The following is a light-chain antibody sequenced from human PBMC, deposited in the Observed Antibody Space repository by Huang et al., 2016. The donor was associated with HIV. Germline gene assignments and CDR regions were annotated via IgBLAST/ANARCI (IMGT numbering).Light chain of an antibody. CDR2: GAS. CDR1: QSVATN. CDR3: QQYHNWPYT. V-gene: IGKV3-15*01. J-gene: IGKJ2*01. Sequence: EIIMTQSPATLSLSPGEGASLSCRANQSVATNLAWYLHRPGQSPRILIFGASTRASGLPGRFSSSGSGTQFTLTVSGLQSEDFAVYYCQQYHNWPYTFGQGTKLEI.